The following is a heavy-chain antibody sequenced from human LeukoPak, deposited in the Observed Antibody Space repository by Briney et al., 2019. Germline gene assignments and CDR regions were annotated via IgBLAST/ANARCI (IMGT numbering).Heavy chain of an antibody. D-gene: IGHD3-22*01. Sequence: GGSLRLSCAASGFTFSSYSMNWVRQAPGKGLEWVSAISGSGGSTYYADSVKGRFTISRDNSKNTLYLQMNSLRAEDTAVYYCAKDHGYYYDSSGYSDYWGQGTLVTVSS. V-gene: IGHV3-23*01. CDR3: AKDHGYYYDSSGYSDY. J-gene: IGHJ4*02. CDR2: ISGSGGST. CDR1: GFTFSSYS.